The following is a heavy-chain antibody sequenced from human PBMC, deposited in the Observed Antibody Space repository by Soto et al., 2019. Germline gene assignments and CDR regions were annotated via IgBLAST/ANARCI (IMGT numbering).Heavy chain of an antibody. V-gene: IGHV3-30*18. CDR2: ISYDGSNK. Sequence: GGSLRLSCAASGFTFSSYGMHWVRQAPGKGLEWVAVISYDGSNKYYAGSVKGRFTISRDNSKNTLYLQMNSLRAEDTAVYYCAKDNIQLWPYGMDVWGQGTTVTVSS. CDR1: GFTFSSYG. D-gene: IGHD5-18*01. J-gene: IGHJ6*02. CDR3: AKDNIQLWPYGMDV.